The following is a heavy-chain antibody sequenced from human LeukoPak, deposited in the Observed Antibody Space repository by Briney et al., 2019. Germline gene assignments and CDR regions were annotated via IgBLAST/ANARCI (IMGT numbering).Heavy chain of an antibody. Sequence: SETLSPTCTVSGGSINNYYWSWIRQPAGKGPEWIGRIYTRGSTNYNPSLKSRVTMSVDTSKNQFSLKLSSVTAADTAVYYCARGRYCSADICSGGDAFDIWGQGTMVSVSS. J-gene: IGHJ3*02. D-gene: IGHD2-15*01. V-gene: IGHV4-4*07. CDR3: ARGRYCSADICSGGDAFDI. CDR2: IYTRGST. CDR1: GGSINNYY.